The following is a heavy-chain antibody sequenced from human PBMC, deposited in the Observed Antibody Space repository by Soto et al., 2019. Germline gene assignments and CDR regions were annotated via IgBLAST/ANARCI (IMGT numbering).Heavy chain of an antibody. D-gene: IGHD3-9*01. CDR2: INAGNGNT. V-gene: IGHV1-3*01. Sequence: ASVKGSCKASGYTCTSYAMHWVRQAPGQRLEWMGGINAGNGNTKYSQKFQGRVTITRDTSASTAYMELSSLRSEDTAVYYCARSGYYAILTGYYFGSRELGFFDYWGQAPLGTFSS. J-gene: IGHJ4*02. CDR1: GYTCTSYA. CDR3: ARSGYYAILTGYYFGSRELGFFDY.